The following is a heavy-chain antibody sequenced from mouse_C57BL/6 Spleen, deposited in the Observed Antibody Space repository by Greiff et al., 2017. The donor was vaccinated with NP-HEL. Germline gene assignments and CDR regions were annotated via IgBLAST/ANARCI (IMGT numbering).Heavy chain of an antibody. V-gene: IGHV1-75*01. D-gene: IGHD1-1*01. CDR2: IFPGSGST. CDR3: ARRSRLLPYAMDY. CDR1: GYTFTDYY. J-gene: IGHJ4*01. Sequence: VQLKESGPELVKPGASVKISCKASGYTFTDYYINWVKQRPGQGLEWIGWIFPGSGSTYYNEKFKGKATLTVDKSSSTAYMLLSSLTSEDSAVYFCARRSRLLPYAMDYWGQGTSVTVSS.